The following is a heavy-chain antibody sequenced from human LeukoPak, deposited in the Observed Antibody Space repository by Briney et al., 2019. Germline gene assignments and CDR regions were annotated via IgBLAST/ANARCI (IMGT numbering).Heavy chain of an antibody. CDR3: AREGTVTTAYYYYYMDV. V-gene: IGHV3-66*01. CDR2: IYSGGST. J-gene: IGHJ6*03. D-gene: IGHD4-11*01. CDR1: RFTVSSNY. Sequence: PGGSLRLSCAASRFTVSSNYMSWVRQAPGRGLEWVSVIYSGGSTYYADSVKGRFTISRDNSKNSLYLQMNSLRAEDTAVYYCAREGTVTTAYYYYYMDVWGKGTTVTVSS.